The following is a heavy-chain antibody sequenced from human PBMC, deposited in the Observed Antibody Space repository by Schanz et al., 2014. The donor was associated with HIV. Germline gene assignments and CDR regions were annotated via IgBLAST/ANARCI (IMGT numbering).Heavy chain of an antibody. D-gene: IGHD6-13*01. V-gene: IGHV3-74*01. J-gene: IGHJ3*01. CDR2: ITPGGSIT. CDR3: RVFMYSFDV. Sequence: LVESGGGLVQPGGSLRLSCAASGFIFGTKWMYWVRQSPGEGPAWVSYITPGGSITYADSVKGRFTASRDISKNTLYLQMNSLRVEDTAIYYCRVFMYSFDVWGQGTMVTVSS. CDR1: GFIFGTKW.